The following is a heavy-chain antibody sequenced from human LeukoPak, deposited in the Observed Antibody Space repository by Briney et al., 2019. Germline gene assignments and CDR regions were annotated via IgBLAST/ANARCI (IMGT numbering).Heavy chain of an antibody. Sequence: ASVTVSCKASGYTFTIYDINWVRQATGQGLEWMGWMNPNSGGTNYAQKFQGRVTMTRDTSISTAYMELSRLRSDDTAVYYCATDRSGSYLKAFDIWGQGTMVTVSS. D-gene: IGHD1-26*01. CDR3: ATDRSGSYLKAFDI. V-gene: IGHV1-2*02. CDR1: GYTFTIYD. J-gene: IGHJ3*02. CDR2: MNPNSGGT.